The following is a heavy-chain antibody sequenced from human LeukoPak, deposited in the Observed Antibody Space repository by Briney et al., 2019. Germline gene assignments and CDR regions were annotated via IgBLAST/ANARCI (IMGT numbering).Heavy chain of an antibody. V-gene: IGHV4-34*01. CDR2: INHSGST. CDR1: GGSFSGYY. Sequence: PSETLSLTCAVYGGSFSGYYWSWIRQPPGKGLEWIGEINHSGSTNYNPSLKSRVTISVDTSKNQFSLKQSSVTAADTAVYYCARGRGYSSSWYFDYYYGMDVWGQGTTVTVSS. D-gene: IGHD6-13*01. CDR3: ARGRGYSSSWYFDYYYGMDV. J-gene: IGHJ6*02.